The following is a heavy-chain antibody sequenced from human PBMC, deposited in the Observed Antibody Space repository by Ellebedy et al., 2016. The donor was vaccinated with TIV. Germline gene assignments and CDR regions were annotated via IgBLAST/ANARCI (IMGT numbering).Heavy chain of an antibody. V-gene: IGHV3-72*01. J-gene: IGHJ4*02. Sequence: PGGSLRLSCAASGFTFSDHYMDWVRQAPGKGLEWVGRVRNQANSYTTEHAASVKGIFTISRDDSKNSLYLQMNSLKTEDTAVYYCARVLSSGWYLGNWGQGTLVTVSS. CDR1: GFTFSDHY. CDR3: ARVLSSGWYLGN. D-gene: IGHD6-19*01. CDR2: VRNQANSYTT.